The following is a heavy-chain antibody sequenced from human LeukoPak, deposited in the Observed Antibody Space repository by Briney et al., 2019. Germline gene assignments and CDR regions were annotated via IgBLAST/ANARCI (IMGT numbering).Heavy chain of an antibody. J-gene: IGHJ4*02. CDR1: GFTVSSNY. CDR3: ARSLWFGEYYYFDY. V-gene: IGHV3-53*01. CDR2: IYSGGST. Sequence: GGSLRLSCAASGFTVSSNYMSWVRQAPGKGLEWVSVIYSGGSTYYADSVKGRFSISRDNSKNTLYLQMNSLRAEDTAAYYCARSLWFGEYYYFDYWGQGTLVTVSS. D-gene: IGHD3-10*01.